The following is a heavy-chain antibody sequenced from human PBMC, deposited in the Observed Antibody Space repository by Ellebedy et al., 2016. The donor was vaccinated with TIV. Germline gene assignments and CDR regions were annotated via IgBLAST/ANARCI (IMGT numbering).Heavy chain of an antibody. CDR3: RAVADSFYFDR. V-gene: IGHV3-33*03. D-gene: IGHD6-19*01. Sequence: GESLKISCGASGFPFSNYNMQWVRQAPGRGLEWVGVIWYDGSNDYYADSVKGRFTISRDNSKNTLFLKMNSLTAEDTAVYYCRAVADSFYFDRWGQGTLVTVSS. CDR2: IWYDGSND. CDR1: GFPFSNYN. J-gene: IGHJ5*02.